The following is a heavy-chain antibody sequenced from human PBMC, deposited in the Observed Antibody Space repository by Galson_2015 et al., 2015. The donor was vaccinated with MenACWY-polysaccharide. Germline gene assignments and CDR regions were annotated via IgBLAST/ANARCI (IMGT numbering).Heavy chain of an antibody. D-gene: IGHD6-19*01. CDR3: TKDHGGSGSTHDY. CDR1: GFTFSSYT. V-gene: IGHV3-23*01. J-gene: IGHJ4*02. CDR2: ITGSGGDT. Sequence: LRLSCAASGFTFSSYTMRWVRQAPGQGLEWVSAITGSGGDTFYTDSVRGRFTISRDNARNTLYLQMNSLSAEDTAVYYCTKDHGGSGSTHDYWGQGTLVTVSS.